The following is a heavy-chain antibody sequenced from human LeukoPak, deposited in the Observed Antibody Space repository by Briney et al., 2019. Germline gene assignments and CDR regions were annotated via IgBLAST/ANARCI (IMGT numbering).Heavy chain of an antibody. CDR1: GGSLRGYY. D-gene: IGHD3-3*01. V-gene: IGHV4-34*01. CDR3: ARHLQWLSGSNWFDP. Sequence: SETLSLTCAVYGGSLRGYYWSWIRQPPGKGLEWIGEINHSGSTNYNPSLKSRVTISVDTSKNQFSLKLSSVTAADTAVYYCARHLQWLSGSNWFDPWGQGTLVTVSS. CDR2: INHSGST. J-gene: IGHJ5*02.